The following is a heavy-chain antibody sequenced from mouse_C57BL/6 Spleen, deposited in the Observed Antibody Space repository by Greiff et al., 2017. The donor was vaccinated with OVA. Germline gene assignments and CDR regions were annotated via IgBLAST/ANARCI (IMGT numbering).Heavy chain of an antibody. V-gene: IGHV1-69*01. Sequence: QVQLQQPGAELVMPGASVKLSCKASGYTFTSYWMHWVKQRPGQGLEWIGEIDPSDSYTNYNQKFKGKSTLTVDKSSSTAYMQLSSLTSEDSAVDYCARGGITTVVASRYFDVWGTGTTVTVSS. CDR2: IDPSDSYT. CDR3: ARGGITTVVASRYFDV. D-gene: IGHD1-1*01. J-gene: IGHJ1*03. CDR1: GYTFTSYW.